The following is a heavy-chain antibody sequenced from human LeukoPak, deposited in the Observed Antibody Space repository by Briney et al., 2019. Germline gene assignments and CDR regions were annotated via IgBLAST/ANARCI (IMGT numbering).Heavy chain of an antibody. Sequence: GGSLRLSCAASGFTFSSYGMHWVRQAPGKGLEWVAVISYDGSNKYYADSVKGRFTISRDNSKNTLYLQMNGLRAEDTAVYYCAKDRGSGGDYWGQGTLVTVSS. J-gene: IGHJ4*02. CDR3: AKDRGSGGDY. D-gene: IGHD6-19*01. CDR1: GFTFSSYG. CDR2: ISYDGSNK. V-gene: IGHV3-30*18.